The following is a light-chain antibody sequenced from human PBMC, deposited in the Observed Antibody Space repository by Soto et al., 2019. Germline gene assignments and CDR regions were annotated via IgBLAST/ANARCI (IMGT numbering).Light chain of an antibody. Sequence: QSALTQPASVSGSPGQSITISCTGSSSDIGGYNYVSWYQHHPGKAPKLMIYEVSNRPSGVSNRFSGSKSGNTASLTISGLQAEDEAVYFCNPYTSSSTLVFGGGTQLTVL. J-gene: IGLJ2*01. CDR3: NPYTSSSTLV. CDR1: SSDIGGYNY. V-gene: IGLV2-14*01. CDR2: EVS.